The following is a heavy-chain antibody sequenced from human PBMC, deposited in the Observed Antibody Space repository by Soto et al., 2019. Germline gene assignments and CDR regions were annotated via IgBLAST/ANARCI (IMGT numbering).Heavy chain of an antibody. CDR3: ARSAPWQRPYGDYYYYFDY. V-gene: IGHV4-59*01. J-gene: IGHJ4*02. Sequence: SETLSLTCTVSGGSISSYYWSWIRQPPGKGLEWIGYIYYSGSTNYNPSLKSRVTISVDTSKNQFSLKLSSVTAADTAVYYCARSAPWQRPYGDYYYYFDYWAQGTLDTVSS. D-gene: IGHD4-17*01. CDR1: GGSISSYY. CDR2: IYYSGST.